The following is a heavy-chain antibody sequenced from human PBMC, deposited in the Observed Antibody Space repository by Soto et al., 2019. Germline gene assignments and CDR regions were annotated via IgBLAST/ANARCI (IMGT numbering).Heavy chain of an antibody. D-gene: IGHD4-4*01. CDR3: TRLSDSRSIDYYGIDV. Sequence: EVQLVESGGGLVQPGGSLKLSCAASGFTFSGSAMHWVRQASGKGLEWVGRIRSKANSYATASAASVKGRFTISRDDSKNPAYLQMNSLETEDTAVYYCTRLSDSRSIDYYGIDVWGQGTTVTVS. J-gene: IGHJ6*02. CDR2: IRSKANSYAT. CDR1: GFTFSGSA. V-gene: IGHV3-73*02.